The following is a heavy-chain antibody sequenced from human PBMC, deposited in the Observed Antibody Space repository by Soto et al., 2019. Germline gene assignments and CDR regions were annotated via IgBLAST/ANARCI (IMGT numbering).Heavy chain of an antibody. Sequence: EVQLLESGGGLVQPGGSPRLCCAASGFTFSSYAMSWVRQAPGKGLEWVSAISGSGGSTYYADSVKGRFPISRDNSKNTLYLQMNSLRAEDTAVNYCAKNHKCNSPGYMDVWGKGTTVTVSS. J-gene: IGHJ6*03. CDR3: AKNHKCNSPGYMDV. CDR2: ISGSGGST. CDR1: GFTFSSYA. D-gene: IGHD4-4*01. V-gene: IGHV3-23*01.